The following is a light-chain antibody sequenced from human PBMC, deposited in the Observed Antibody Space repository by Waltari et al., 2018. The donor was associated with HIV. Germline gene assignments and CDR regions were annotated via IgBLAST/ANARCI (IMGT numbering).Light chain of an antibody. J-gene: IGLJ1*01. V-gene: IGLV2-14*01. CDR2: EVN. CDR3: SSFTGSNTYV. CDR1: SSDVGAYNS. Sequence: QSALTQPASVSGSLGQSITISCTGTSSDVGAYNSVSWYQQRPGKVPKLLSYEVNSRPSGIDNRFSGSKSGNTASLTIAGLQVEDYADYYCSSFTGSNTYVFGSGTKVTVL.